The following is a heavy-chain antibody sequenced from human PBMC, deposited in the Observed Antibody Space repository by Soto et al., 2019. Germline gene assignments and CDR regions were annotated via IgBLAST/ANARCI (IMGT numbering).Heavy chain of an antibody. CDR2: FDWDNDK. CDR1: GFSLNTRGMC. V-gene: IGHV2-70*11. J-gene: IGHJ4*02. CDR3: ARIIHSGSPITMIVVVDY. Sequence: SGPTLVNPTQTLTLTCTFSGFSLNTRGMCVSWIRQPPGKALEWLARFDWDNDKSYSTSLKSRLTISKDTSKSQVVLTMTNMDPVDTATYYCARIIHSGSPITMIVVVDYWGQGTLVTVSS. D-gene: IGHD3-22*01.